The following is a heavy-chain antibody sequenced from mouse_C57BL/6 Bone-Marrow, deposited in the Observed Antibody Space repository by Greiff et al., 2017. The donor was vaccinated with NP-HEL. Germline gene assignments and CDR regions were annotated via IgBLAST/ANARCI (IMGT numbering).Heavy chain of an antibody. CDR1: GYTFTSSW. J-gene: IGHJ3*01. V-gene: IGHV1-61*01. CDR2: IYPSDSET. CDR3: ARGSYGCDGFAY. Sequence: QVQLQQPGAELVRPGSSVKLSCKASGYTFTSSWMDWVKQRPGQGLEWIGNIYPSDSETNYNPKFKDKATLTVDKSSSTAYMQLSSLTSEDSAVYYCARGSYGCDGFAYWGQGTLVTVSA. D-gene: IGHD2-2*01.